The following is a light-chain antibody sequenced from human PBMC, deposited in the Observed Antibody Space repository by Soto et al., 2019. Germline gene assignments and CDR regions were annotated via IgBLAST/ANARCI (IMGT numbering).Light chain of an antibody. CDR2: KAS. CDR3: QQYNSYPWT. CDR1: HSISSW. Sequence: DIQMTQSPSTLSASVGDRVTITCRASHSISSWLAWYQQKPGKAPKLLIYKASSVESGVPSRFSGSGSGTEFPVTISSLQPDDFATYYCQQYNSYPWTFGQGTKVEIK. J-gene: IGKJ1*01. V-gene: IGKV1-5*03.